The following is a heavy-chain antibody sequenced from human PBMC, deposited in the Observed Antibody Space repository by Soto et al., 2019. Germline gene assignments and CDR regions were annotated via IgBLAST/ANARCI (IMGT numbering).Heavy chain of an antibody. V-gene: IGHV3-72*01. CDR2: SRNKANSYTT. Sequence: EVQLVESGGGLVQPGGCLRLSCAASGFTFSDHYMDWVRQAPGKGLEWVGRSRNKANSYTTEYAASVKCRFTISRDDSENSLYLQMNSLKTEDTAVYYCDRVPCGGIYYFDYWGQGTLVTVSS. CDR1: GFTFSDHY. J-gene: IGHJ4*02. CDR3: DRVPCGGIYYFDY. D-gene: IGHD3-16*01.